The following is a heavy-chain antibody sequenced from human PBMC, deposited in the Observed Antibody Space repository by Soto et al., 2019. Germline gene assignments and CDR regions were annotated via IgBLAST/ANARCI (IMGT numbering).Heavy chain of an antibody. D-gene: IGHD3-10*01. Sequence: ASVKVSCKASGYTFTSYDINWVRQATGQGLEWMGWMNPNSGNTGYAQKFQGRVTMTRNTSISTAYMELSSLRSEDTAMYYCARAKRGYGSGSPNYYYYYYMDVWGKGTTVTVS. J-gene: IGHJ6*03. CDR1: GYTFTSYD. CDR3: ARAKRGYGSGSPNYYYYYYMDV. V-gene: IGHV1-8*01. CDR2: MNPNSGNT.